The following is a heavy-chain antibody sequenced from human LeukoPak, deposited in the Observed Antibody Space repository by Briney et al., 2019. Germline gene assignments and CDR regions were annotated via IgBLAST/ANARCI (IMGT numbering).Heavy chain of an antibody. J-gene: IGHJ4*02. V-gene: IGHV4-39*07. D-gene: IGHD3-10*01. Sequence: SETLSLTCTVSGGSISSSSYYWGWIRQPPGKGLEWNGSIYYSGSTYYNPSLKSRVTISVDTSKNQFSLKLSSVTAADTAVYYCARGYYYGSGSYQPMDYWGQGTLVTVSS. CDR1: GGSISSSSYY. CDR3: ARGYYYGSGSYQPMDY. CDR2: IYYSGST.